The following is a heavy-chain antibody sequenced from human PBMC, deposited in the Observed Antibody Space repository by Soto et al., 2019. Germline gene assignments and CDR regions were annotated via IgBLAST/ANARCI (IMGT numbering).Heavy chain of an antibody. CDR1: GFTFSSYA. V-gene: IGHV3-23*01. CDR3: AKDLDSSGWYGYFDY. CDR2: ISGSGGST. D-gene: IGHD6-19*01. Sequence: GGSLRLSCAASGFTFSSYAMSWVRQAPGKGLEWVSAISGSGGSTYYADSVKGRFTISRDNSKNTLYLQMNSLRAEDTAVYYCAKDLDSSGWYGYFDYWGQGTLVTVSS. J-gene: IGHJ4*02.